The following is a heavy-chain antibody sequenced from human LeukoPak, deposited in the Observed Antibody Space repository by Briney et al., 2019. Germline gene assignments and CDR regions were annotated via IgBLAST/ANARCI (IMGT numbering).Heavy chain of an antibody. V-gene: IGHV3-23*01. D-gene: IGHD2-15*01. CDR2: ISGSGGST. Sequence: GGSLRLSCAASGFTFSSYAMSWVRQAPGKGLEWVSAISGSGGSTYYADSVKGRFTISRDNSKNTLYLQMNSLRAEDTAVYYCAEDSGGREGAFDIWGQGTMVTVSS. CDR3: AEDSGGREGAFDI. J-gene: IGHJ3*02. CDR1: GFTFSSYA.